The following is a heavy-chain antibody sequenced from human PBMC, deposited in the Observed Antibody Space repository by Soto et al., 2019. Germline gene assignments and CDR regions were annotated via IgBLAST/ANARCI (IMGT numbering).Heavy chain of an antibody. CDR2: IYWDDDK. J-gene: IGHJ4*02. V-gene: IGHV2-5*02. CDR3: AHRRSGNWDFDY. CDR1: GFSLSTSGVG. Sequence: QITLKESGPTLVKPTQTLTLTCTFSGFSLSTSGVGVGWIRQPPGKALQWLALIYWDDDKRYSPSLKSRLTIPKDTSKNQVVLTMTNMDPVDTATYCCAHRRSGNWDFDYWGQGTLVTVSS. D-gene: IGHD7-27*01.